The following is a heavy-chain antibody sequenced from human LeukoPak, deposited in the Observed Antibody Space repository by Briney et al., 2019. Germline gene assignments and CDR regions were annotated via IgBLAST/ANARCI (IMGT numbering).Heavy chain of an antibody. Sequence: HGASVKVSCKASGGTFSGYAISWVRQAPGQGLEWMGGIIPIFGTANYAQKFQGRVTITADESTSTAYMELSSLRSEDTAVYYCARAAVAGYYFDYWGQGTLVTVSS. CDR2: IIPIFGTA. CDR1: GGTFSGYA. CDR3: ARAAVAGYYFDY. J-gene: IGHJ4*02. V-gene: IGHV1-69*13. D-gene: IGHD6-19*01.